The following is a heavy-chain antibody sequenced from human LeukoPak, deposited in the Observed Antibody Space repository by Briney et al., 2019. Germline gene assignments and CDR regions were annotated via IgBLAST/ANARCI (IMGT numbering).Heavy chain of an antibody. CDR3: ARGQSGYDLYYYYYMDV. Sequence: GASVKVSCKASGYTFTSYDINWVRQATGQGLEWMGWMNPHSGKTGYAQNFQGRVTMTRDTSISTAYMELSSLRSEDTAVYYCARGQSGYDLYYYYYMDVWGKGTTVTVSS. J-gene: IGHJ6*03. CDR1: GYTFTSYD. CDR2: MNPHSGKT. V-gene: IGHV1-8*02. D-gene: IGHD5-12*01.